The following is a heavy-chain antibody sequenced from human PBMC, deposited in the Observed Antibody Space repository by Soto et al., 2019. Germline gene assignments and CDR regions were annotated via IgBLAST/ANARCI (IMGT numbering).Heavy chain of an antibody. CDR3: VRGGAGRTDY. J-gene: IGHJ4*01. Sequence: GGSLRLSCVASGFTFSSYGMNWVRQAPGKGLEWVSYISSSRGSTYYADSVKGRFTISRDNAKSSLYLQLNSLRDDDTAVYYCVRGGAGRTDYWGQGTLVTVSS. CDR1: GFTFSSYG. D-gene: IGHD6-13*01. V-gene: IGHV3-48*02. CDR2: ISSSRGST.